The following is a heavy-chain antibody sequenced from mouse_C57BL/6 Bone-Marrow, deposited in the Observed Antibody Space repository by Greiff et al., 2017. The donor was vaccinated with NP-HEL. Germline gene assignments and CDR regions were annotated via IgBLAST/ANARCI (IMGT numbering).Heavy chain of an antibody. J-gene: IGHJ3*01. CDR3: TASTMVTTKGFAY. CDR1: GFNIKDDY. CDR2: IDPENGDT. Sequence: VQLQQSGAELVRPGASVKLSCTASGFNIKDDYMHWVKQRPEQGLEWIGWIDPENGDTEYASKFQGKATITADTSSNTAYLQLSSLTSEDTAVYYCTASTMVTTKGFAYWGQGTLVTVSA. D-gene: IGHD2-2*01. V-gene: IGHV14-4*01.